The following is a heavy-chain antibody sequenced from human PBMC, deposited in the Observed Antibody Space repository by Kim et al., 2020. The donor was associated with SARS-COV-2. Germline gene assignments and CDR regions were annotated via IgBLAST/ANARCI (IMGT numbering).Heavy chain of an antibody. J-gene: IGHJ5*02. CDR3: ARQKYSSSSGFDP. D-gene: IGHD6-6*01. V-gene: IGHV4-59*08. Sequence: NYNPSLKSRVTISVDTSKNQFSLKLSSVTAADTAVYYCARQKYSSSSGFDPWGQGTLVTVSS.